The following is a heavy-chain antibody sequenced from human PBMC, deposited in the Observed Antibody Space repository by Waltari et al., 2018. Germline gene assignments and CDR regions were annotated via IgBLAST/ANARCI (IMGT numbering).Heavy chain of an antibody. CDR1: GFTFSPYA. Sequence: EVQLVESGGALVQPGGSLRLLCDAPGFTFSPYAMNWVRQAPGKGLEWVESITNGGGTTIYSDSVKGRFTISRDSSKNTVYLQLNNLRAEDTALYYCAKEGRSRYFDYWGQGTLVTVSS. D-gene: IGHD2-2*01. V-gene: IGHV3-23*04. CDR2: ITNGGGTT. CDR3: AKEGRSRYFDY. J-gene: IGHJ4*02.